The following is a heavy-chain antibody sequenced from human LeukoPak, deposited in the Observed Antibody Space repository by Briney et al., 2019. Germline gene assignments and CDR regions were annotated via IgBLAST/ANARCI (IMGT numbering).Heavy chain of an antibody. CDR3: AKARKAYGDYGYYYYGMDV. CDR2: ISYDGSNK. Sequence: GGSLRLSCAASGFTFSSYGMHWVRQAPGKGLEWVAVISYDGSNKYYADSVKGRFTISRDNSKNTLYLQMNSLRAEDTAVYYCAKARKAYGDYGYYYYGMDVWGQGTTVTVSS. V-gene: IGHV3-30*18. D-gene: IGHD4-17*01. CDR1: GFTFSSYG. J-gene: IGHJ6*02.